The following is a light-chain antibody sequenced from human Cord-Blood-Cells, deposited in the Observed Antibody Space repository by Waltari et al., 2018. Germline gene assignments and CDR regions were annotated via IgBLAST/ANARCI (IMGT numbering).Light chain of an antibody. CDR2: EVS. J-gene: IGLJ1*01. V-gene: IGLV2-8*01. CDR1: SSDVGGYNY. Sequence: QSALTQPPSASGSPGQSVTISCPGTSSDVGGYNYVYWSQQHPGKAPKLMIYEVSKRPSGVPDRFSGSKSGNTASLTVSGLQAEDEADYYCSSYAGSNNLVFGTGTKVTVL. CDR3: SSYAGSNNLV.